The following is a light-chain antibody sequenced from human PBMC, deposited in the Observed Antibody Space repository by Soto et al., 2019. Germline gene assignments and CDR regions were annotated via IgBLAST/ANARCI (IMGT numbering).Light chain of an antibody. V-gene: IGKV3-20*01. J-gene: IGKJ4*01. Sequence: EIVLTQSPGTLSLSPGERATLSCRASQSVSSSYLAWYQQKPGQAPRLLIYGASSRATGIPDRFSGSGSGTDFTLTISGLEPEDFAVYYCQQYGSSPLTFGGGTKGDIK. CDR1: QSVSSSY. CDR3: QQYGSSPLT. CDR2: GAS.